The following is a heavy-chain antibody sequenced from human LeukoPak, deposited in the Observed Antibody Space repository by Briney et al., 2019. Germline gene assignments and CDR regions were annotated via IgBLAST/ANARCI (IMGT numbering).Heavy chain of an antibody. CDR2: IYTSGST. CDR1: GGSISSGSYY. Sequence: PSETLSLTCTVSGGSISSGSYYWSWIQQPAGKRLEWIGRIYTSGSTNYNPSLKSLVTISVDTSKNQFSLKLSSVTAADTAVYYCASEKYYYDSSGYYYYYYYMDVWGKGTTVTVSS. D-gene: IGHD3-22*01. CDR3: ASEKYYYDSSGYYYYYYYMDV. J-gene: IGHJ6*03. V-gene: IGHV4-61*02.